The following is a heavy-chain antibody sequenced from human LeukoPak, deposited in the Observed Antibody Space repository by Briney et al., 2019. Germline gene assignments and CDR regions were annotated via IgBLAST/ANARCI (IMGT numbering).Heavy chain of an antibody. V-gene: IGHV3-48*03. CDR2: ISSSATTI. D-gene: IGHD4-17*01. Sequence: PGGSLRLSCAASGFTFSDYEMNWVRQAPGKGLEWVSYISSSATTIFYADSVKGRFTISRDNAKNTLYLQMSSLRAEDTAVFYCAVLDTTVTPSSAFDIWGQGAMVTVSS. CDR1: GFTFSDYE. CDR3: AVLDTTVTPSSAFDI. J-gene: IGHJ3*02.